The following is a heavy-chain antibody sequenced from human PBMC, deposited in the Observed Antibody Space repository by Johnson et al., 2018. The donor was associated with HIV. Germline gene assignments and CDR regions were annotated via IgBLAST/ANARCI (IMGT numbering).Heavy chain of an antibody. CDR1: GFTVSRNY. V-gene: IGHV3-53*01. CDR2: IHSGGST. Sequence: VQLVESGGGLVQPGGSLRLSCAVFGFTVSRNYMSWVRQAPGKGMEWVSVIHSGGSTYYADSVKGRLTISRDNSKNTLYLQMNSLRAEDTAVYYCARDDILTGYYDAFDIWGQGTMVTVSS. CDR3: ARDDILTGYYDAFDI. J-gene: IGHJ3*02. D-gene: IGHD3-9*01.